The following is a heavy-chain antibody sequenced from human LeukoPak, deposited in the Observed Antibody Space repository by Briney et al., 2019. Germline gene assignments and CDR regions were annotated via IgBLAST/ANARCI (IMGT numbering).Heavy chain of an antibody. Sequence: SETLSLTCTVSRGSISSSSHYWGWIRQPPGKGLEWIGSNYYNGSPYYNSSLKIRFTISVDTSKDQFSLNRSSVTAADTAVYYCARQRYSSSYYFEYWGQGTLAIVSS. J-gene: IGHJ4*02. CDR1: RGSISSSSHY. CDR2: NYYNGSP. CDR3: ARQRYSSSYYFEY. V-gene: IGHV4-39*01. D-gene: IGHD6-13*01.